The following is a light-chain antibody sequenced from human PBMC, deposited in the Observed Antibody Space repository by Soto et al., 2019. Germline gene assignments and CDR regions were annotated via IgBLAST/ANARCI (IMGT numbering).Light chain of an antibody. Sequence: QSALTQPASVSGSPGQSITISCTGTSSDVGSYHLVSWYQQHPGKAPKLMIYEGNKRPSGVSNRFSGSKSANTASLTISGLQTEDEADYYCCSYAGTNTCGFGTGTKLTVL. CDR3: CSYAGTNTCG. CDR2: EGN. CDR1: SSDVGSYHL. J-gene: IGLJ1*01. V-gene: IGLV2-23*01.